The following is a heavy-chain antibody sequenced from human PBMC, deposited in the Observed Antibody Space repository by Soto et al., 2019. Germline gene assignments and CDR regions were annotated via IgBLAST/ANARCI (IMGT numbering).Heavy chain of an antibody. CDR2: ISYDGSNK. V-gene: IGHV3-30-3*01. J-gene: IGHJ4*02. D-gene: IGHD3-22*01. CDR1: GFTFSSYA. Sequence: QVQLVESGGGVVQPGRSLRLSCAASGFTFSSYAMHWVRQAPGKGLEWVAVISYDGSNKYYADSVKGRFTISRDNSKNXLYLQMNSLRAEDTAVYYCARDTYYYDSSGYSPDYWGQGTLVTVSS. CDR3: ARDTYYYDSSGYSPDY.